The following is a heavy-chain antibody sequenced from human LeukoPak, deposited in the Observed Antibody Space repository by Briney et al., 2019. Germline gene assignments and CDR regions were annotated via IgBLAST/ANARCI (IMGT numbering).Heavy chain of an antibody. J-gene: IGHJ4*02. Sequence: ASVTLSFTASGYTFTIYYMNWVPHAPGQGLQWIVIINPTGGTTSYAQKFQGRVTMTRDTSTSTVYMELSSLRSEDTAVYYCARDLGYCTNGVCYTSWYFDYWGQGTLVTVSS. CDR1: GYTFTIYY. CDR2: INPTGGTT. CDR3: ARDLGYCTNGVCYTSWYFDY. V-gene: IGHV1-46*01. D-gene: IGHD2-8*01.